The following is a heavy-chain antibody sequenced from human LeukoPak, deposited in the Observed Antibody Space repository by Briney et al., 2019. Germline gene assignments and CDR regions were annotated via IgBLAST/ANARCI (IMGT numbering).Heavy chain of an antibody. J-gene: IGHJ4*02. CDR3: TRAGWSTVPDY. CDR1: GFTFGDYA. CDR2: IRSKAYGGAT. Sequence: PGRSLRLSCTASGFTFGDYAMSWVRQAPGKGLEGVGFIRSKAYGGATEYAASVKGRFTISRDDSKSIAYLQMNSLKTEDTAVYYCTRAGWSTVPDYWGQGPLVTVSS. D-gene: IGHD4-17*01. V-gene: IGHV3-49*04.